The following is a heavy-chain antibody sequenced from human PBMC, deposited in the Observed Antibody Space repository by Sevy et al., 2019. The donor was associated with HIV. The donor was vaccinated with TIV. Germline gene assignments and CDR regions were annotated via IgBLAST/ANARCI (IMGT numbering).Heavy chain of an antibody. J-gene: IGHJ4*02. Sequence: GGSLRLSCAASGFTFSRYGMHWVRQAPGKGLEWVAVIWYDGSNTNYADSVKGRVTISRDNSKNTLYLQINSLRTEDTAVYYCASEYSRSSPYYFDYWGQGTLVTVSS. V-gene: IGHV3-33*08. D-gene: IGHD6-6*01. CDR2: IWYDGSNT. CDR3: ASEYSRSSPYYFDY. CDR1: GFTFSRYG.